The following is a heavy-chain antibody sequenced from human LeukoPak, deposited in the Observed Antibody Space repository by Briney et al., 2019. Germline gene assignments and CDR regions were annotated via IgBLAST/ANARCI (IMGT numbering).Heavy chain of an antibody. Sequence: PSQTLSLTCSVSGGAISSGGYYWSWIRQHPGKGLEWIGYIYYSGSTNYNPSLKSRVTLSVDMSKSQFSLKLTSVTAADTAVYYCARERRDGYKTSPAFDIWGQGTMVTVSS. CDR3: ARERRDGYKTSPAFDI. J-gene: IGHJ3*02. D-gene: IGHD5-24*01. V-gene: IGHV4-31*03. CDR2: IYYSGST. CDR1: GGAISSGGYY.